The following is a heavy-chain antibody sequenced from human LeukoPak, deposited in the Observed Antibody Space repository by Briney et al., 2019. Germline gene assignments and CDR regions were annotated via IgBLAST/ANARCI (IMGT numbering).Heavy chain of an antibody. CDR1: GGSISNYY. J-gene: IGHJ4*02. D-gene: IGHD3-22*01. CDR2: IYTSGTT. V-gene: IGHV4-4*08. Sequence: SETLSLTCTVSGGSISNYYWSWIRQPPGKGLEWIGRIYTSGTTNYNPSLKSRVTISVDTSKNQFSLKLSSVTAADTAVYYCARATYYDSSGYYRYFDYWGQGTLVTVSS. CDR3: ARATYYDSSGYYRYFDY.